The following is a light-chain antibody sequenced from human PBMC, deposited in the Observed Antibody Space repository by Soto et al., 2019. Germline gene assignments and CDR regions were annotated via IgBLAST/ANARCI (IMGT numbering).Light chain of an antibody. CDR2: DAS. CDR3: QQRSNWPGT. J-gene: IGKJ1*01. CDR1: QSVSVR. V-gene: IGKV3-11*01. Sequence: EVLMRQSPDILSVSPGERATLSCRASQSVSVRLAWYQQKPGQAPRLLIYDASTRATGIPARFSGSGSGTDFTLTISSLEPEDFAVYYCQQRSNWPGTFGQGTKVDIK.